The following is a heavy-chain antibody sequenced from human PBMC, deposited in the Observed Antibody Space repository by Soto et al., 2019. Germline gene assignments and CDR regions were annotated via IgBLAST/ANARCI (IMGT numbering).Heavy chain of an antibody. CDR2: IYYSGST. V-gene: IGHV4-39*01. Sequence: SETLSLTCTVSGGSISSSNYYWGWIRQPPGKGLESIGNIYYSGSTYYNPSLKSRVTISVDTSKNQFSLKLSSVTAADTAVYYCARADTAMVTSALDYWGQGTLVTVSS. D-gene: IGHD5-18*01. J-gene: IGHJ4*02. CDR1: GGSISSSNYY. CDR3: ARADTAMVTSALDY.